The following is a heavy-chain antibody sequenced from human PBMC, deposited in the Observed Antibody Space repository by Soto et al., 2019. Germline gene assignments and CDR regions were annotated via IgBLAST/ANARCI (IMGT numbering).Heavy chain of an antibody. CDR2: IDENGGSI. CDR3: AKKKTGSYPFDY. V-gene: IGHV3-23*01. CDR1: GFTFSKYA. D-gene: IGHD1-26*01. J-gene: IGHJ4*02. Sequence: GSLRLSRAASGFTFSKYAMGWVRQAPGKGLKWVSSIDENGGSISYTDSVKGRFTISRDNSKNTLYLQMNSLRAEDTAVYYCAKKKTGSYPFDYWGQGTLVTAPQ.